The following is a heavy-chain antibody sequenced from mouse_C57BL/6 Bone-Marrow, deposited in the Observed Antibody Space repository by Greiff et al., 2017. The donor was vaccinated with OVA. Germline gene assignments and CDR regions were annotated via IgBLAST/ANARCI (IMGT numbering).Heavy chain of an antibody. Sequence: VQLQQSDAELVKPGASVKISCKVSGYTFTDHTIHWMKQRPEQGLEWIGYIYPRDGSTKYNEKFKGKATLTADKSSSTAYMQLNSLTSEDSAVYFCARDYYGSSYLYAMDYWGQGTSVTVSS. J-gene: IGHJ4*01. CDR1: GYTFTDHT. V-gene: IGHV1-78*01. CDR2: IYPRDGST. CDR3: ARDYYGSSYLYAMDY. D-gene: IGHD1-1*01.